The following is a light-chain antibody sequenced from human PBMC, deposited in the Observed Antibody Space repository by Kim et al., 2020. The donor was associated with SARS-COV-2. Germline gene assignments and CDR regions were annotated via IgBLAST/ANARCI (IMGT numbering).Light chain of an antibody. CDR2: YDS. Sequence: PGNEATITFGGDKIGSKSVPWYQQKSGQAPLVVIHYDSARPSGVFDRFSGSKTGNTATLTISRVEAGDEADYYCHVWDSGNHGGVFGGGTQLTVL. J-gene: IGLJ2*01. CDR1: KIGSKS. CDR3: HVWDSGNHGGV. V-gene: IGLV3-21*04.